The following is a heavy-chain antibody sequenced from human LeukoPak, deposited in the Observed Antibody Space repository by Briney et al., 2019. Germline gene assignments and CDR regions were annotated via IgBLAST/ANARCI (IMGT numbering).Heavy chain of an antibody. CDR2: IRYDGSNK. J-gene: IGHJ6*02. CDR1: GFTFSSYG. V-gene: IGHV3-30*02. D-gene: IGHD3-9*01. Sequence: GGSLRLSCAASGFTFSSYGMHWVRQAPGKGLEWVAFIRYDGSNKYYADSVKGRFTISRDNSKNTLYLQMNSLRAEDTAVYYCVKDTGVNYDILTGYYSGYYYYGMDVWGQGTTVTVSS. CDR3: VKDTGVNYDILTGYYSGYYYYGMDV.